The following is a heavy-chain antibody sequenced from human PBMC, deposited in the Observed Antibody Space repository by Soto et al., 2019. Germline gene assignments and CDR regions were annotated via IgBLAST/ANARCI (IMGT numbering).Heavy chain of an antibody. Sequence: ASVKVSCKASGYPFTIYFIHWVRQAPGERLEWMGRIDTGRGNTQYPQKFQGRVTITRDTPASTVYMELSSLRSEDTAVYYCVRGPSSGSFDIWGQGTLVTVSS. CDR1: GYPFTIYF. V-gene: IGHV1-3*04. D-gene: IGHD3-22*01. J-gene: IGHJ3*02. CDR2: IDTGRGNT. CDR3: VRGPSSGSFDI.